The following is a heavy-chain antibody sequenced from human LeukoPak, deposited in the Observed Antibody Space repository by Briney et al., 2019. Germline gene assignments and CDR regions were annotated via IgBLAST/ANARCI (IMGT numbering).Heavy chain of an antibody. Sequence: SETLSLTCTVSGGSVRRGNYYWTWIRQPAGSGLEWIGYIYYSGSTNYNPSLKSRVTISVDTSKNQFSLKLSSVTAADTAVYYCARDIGGEYYYDSSGYYSRYGMDVWGQGTTVTVSS. D-gene: IGHD3-22*01. J-gene: IGHJ6*02. CDR1: GGSVRRGNYY. CDR3: ARDIGGEYYYDSSGYYSRYGMDV. V-gene: IGHV4-61*10. CDR2: IYYSGST.